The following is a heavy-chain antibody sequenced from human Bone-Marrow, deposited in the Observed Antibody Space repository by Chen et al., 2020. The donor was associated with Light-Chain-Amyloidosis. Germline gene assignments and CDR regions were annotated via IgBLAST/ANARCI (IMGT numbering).Heavy chain of an antibody. V-gene: IGHV1-24*01. D-gene: IGHD3-22*01. J-gene: IGHJ4*02. CDR3: ATDVDVGDYYETGFNY. Sequence: QVQLVQSGAEVKRPGASGQVPCKVSGDSLTDLAIHWVRQAPGKGLEWVGGFDPEDEEMMYGQKFQGRVRMIEDTSTETAYMELTSLTSEDTAIYYCATDVDVGDYYETGFNYWGQGTLVTVSS. CDR2: FDPEDEEM. CDR1: GDSLTDLA.